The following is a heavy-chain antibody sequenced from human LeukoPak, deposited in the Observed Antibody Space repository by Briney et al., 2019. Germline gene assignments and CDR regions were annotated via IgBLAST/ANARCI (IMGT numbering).Heavy chain of an antibody. V-gene: IGHV1-69*13. CDR2: IIPIFGAA. CDR1: GGTFSSYA. J-gene: IGHJ5*02. CDR3: ARQYDILTGISVANWFDP. Sequence: SVKVSCKAPGGTFSSYAISWVRQAPGQGLEWMGGIIPIFGAANYAQKFQGRVTITADESTSTAYMELSSLRSEDTAVYYCARQYDILTGISVANWFDPWGQGTLVTVSS. D-gene: IGHD3-9*01.